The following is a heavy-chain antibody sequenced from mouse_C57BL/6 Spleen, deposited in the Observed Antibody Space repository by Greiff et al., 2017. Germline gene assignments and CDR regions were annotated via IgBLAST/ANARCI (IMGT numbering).Heavy chain of an antibody. D-gene: IGHD3-2*02. CDR3: ASQATDYFDY. Sequence: EVKLQESGPGLVKPSQSLSLTCSVTGYSNTSGYYWNWIRQFPGNKLEWMGYISYDGSNNYNPSLKNRISITRDTSKNQFFLKLNSVTTEDTATYYCASQATDYFDYWGQGTTLTVSS. V-gene: IGHV3-6*01. J-gene: IGHJ2*01. CDR1: GYSNTSGYY. CDR2: ISYDGSN.